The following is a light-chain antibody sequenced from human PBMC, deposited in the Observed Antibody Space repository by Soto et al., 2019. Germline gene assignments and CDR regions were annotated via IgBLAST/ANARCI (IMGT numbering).Light chain of an antibody. CDR3: HQRQSWPRT. J-gene: IGKJ1*01. Sequence: EIVLTQSPGTLSLSPGERATLSCRASQSVSSSYLAWYQQKPGQAPRLLIYGASSRATGIPDRFSGSGSGTDFTLTISDVQPEDFALYYCHQRQSWPRTCGQGTKVDI. CDR2: GAS. V-gene: IGKV3-20*01. CDR1: QSVSSSY.